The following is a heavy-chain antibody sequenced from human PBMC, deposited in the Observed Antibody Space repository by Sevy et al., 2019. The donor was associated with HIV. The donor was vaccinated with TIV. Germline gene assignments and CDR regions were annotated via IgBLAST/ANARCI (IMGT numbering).Heavy chain of an antibody. Sequence: GGSLRLSCAASGFMFSTYSMNWVRQAPGKGLEWVSSVSSSSTYIYYADSVKGRFTISRENAKNSLYLQMNSLRAEDKAVYYCARDLCTGGVCPRWGYYYYGMDVWGQGTTVTVSS. CDR3: ARDLCTGGVCPRWGYYYYGMDV. D-gene: IGHD2-8*02. CDR1: GFMFSTYS. V-gene: IGHV3-21*01. J-gene: IGHJ6*02. CDR2: VSSSSTYI.